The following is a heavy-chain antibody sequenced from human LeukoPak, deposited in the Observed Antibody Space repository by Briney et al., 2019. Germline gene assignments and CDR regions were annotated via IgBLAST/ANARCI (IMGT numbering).Heavy chain of an antibody. V-gene: IGHV4-30-4*01. Sequence: SETLSLTCTVSGGSISSGDFYWSWIRQPPGKGLEWIGYIYYSGSTYYNPSLKSRVTISVDTSKNQFSLKLSSVTAADTAVYYCARLVVVVPAAPEGSWFDPWGQGTLVTVSS. CDR2: IYYSGST. CDR3: ARLVVVVPAAPEGSWFDP. D-gene: IGHD2-2*01. J-gene: IGHJ5*02. CDR1: GGSISSGDFY.